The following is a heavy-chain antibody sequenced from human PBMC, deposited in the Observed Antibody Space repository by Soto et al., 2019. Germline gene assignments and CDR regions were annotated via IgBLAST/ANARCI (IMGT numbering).Heavy chain of an antibody. D-gene: IGHD3-22*01. Sequence: QVQLVQSGAEVKKPGSSVKVSCKASGGTFSSYAISWVRQAPGQGLEWMGGIIPIFGTVNYAQKFQGRVTITADESTSTAYMELSSLRSEDTAVYYCVYYDSSGYYGNPDYWGQGTLFTVSS. CDR1: GGTFSSYA. CDR2: IIPIFGTV. CDR3: VYYDSSGYYGNPDY. J-gene: IGHJ4*02. V-gene: IGHV1-69*01.